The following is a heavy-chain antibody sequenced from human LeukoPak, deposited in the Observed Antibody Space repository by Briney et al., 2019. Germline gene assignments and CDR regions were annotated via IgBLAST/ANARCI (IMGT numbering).Heavy chain of an antibody. Sequence: ASVKVSCKGSGYTFNSYLISWVRQVPGQGLEWMGWISGHNGNTDYAQKFKDRVTLTTDTSTTTAYMELRSLTSDDTAVYYCARIWAESQLVSDFWGQGTQVTVSP. V-gene: IGHV1-18*01. CDR3: ARIWAESQLVSDF. CDR2: ISGHNGNT. J-gene: IGHJ4*02. D-gene: IGHD3-16*01. CDR1: GYTFNSYL.